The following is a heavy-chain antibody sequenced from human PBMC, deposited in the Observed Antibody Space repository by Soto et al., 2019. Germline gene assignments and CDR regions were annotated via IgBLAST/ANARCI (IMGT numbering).Heavy chain of an antibody. V-gene: IGHV3-30-3*01. J-gene: IGHJ6*02. CDR1: GFTFSSYA. CDR3: ASIAAAGKGVYYYYYGMDV. Sequence: QVQLVESGGGVVQPGRSLRLSCAASGFTFSSYAMHWVRQAPGKGLEWVAVISYDGSNKYYADSVKGRFTISRDNSKITLYVQMNSLRAEDTAVYYCASIAAAGKGVYYYYYGMDVWGQGTTVTVSS. CDR2: ISYDGSNK. D-gene: IGHD6-13*01.